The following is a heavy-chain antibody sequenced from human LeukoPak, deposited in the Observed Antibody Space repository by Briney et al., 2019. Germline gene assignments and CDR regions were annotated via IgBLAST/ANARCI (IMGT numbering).Heavy chain of an antibody. CDR2: INTDMSST. CDR1: GFTFSDYW. J-gene: IGHJ5*02. CDR3: ARRNPWFDP. V-gene: IGHV3-74*01. Sequence: PGGSLRLSCVASGFTFSDYWMHWVRQAPGKGLVWVSRINTDMSSTIYTDSVKGRFTISRDNAKNTLYLQMNSLRAEDTAVYYCARRNPWFDPWGQGTLVTVSS.